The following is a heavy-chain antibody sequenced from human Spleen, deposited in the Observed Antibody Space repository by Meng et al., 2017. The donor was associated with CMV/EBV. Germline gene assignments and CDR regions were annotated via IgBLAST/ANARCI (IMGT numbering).Heavy chain of an antibody. CDR2: INHSGST. V-gene: IGHV4-34*01. Sequence: VYGGSFSGYYWSWIRQPPGKGLEWSGEINHSGSTNYNPSLKSRVTISVDTSKNQFSLKLSSVTAADTAVYYCATTVAAAGIRGWFDPWGQGTLVTVSS. J-gene: IGHJ5*02. CDR1: GGSFSGYY. D-gene: IGHD6-13*01. CDR3: ATTVAAAGIRGWFDP.